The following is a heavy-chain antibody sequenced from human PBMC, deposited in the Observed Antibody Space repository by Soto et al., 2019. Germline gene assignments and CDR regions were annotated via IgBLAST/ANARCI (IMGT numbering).Heavy chain of an antibody. CDR3: ARVSTHYYDFWSGYPTGYYGMDV. CDR2: IYYSGST. V-gene: IGHV4-61*01. D-gene: IGHD3-3*01. CDR1: GGSVSSGSYY. Sequence: NPSETLSPTCTVSGGSVSSGSYYWSWIRQPPGKGLEWIGYIYYSGSTNYNPSLKSRVTISVDTSKNQFSLKLSSVTAADTAVYYCARVSTHYYDFWSGYPTGYYGMDVWGQGTTVTVSS. J-gene: IGHJ6*02.